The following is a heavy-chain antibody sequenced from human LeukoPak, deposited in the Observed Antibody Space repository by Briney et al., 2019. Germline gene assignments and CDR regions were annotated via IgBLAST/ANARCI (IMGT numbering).Heavy chain of an antibody. Sequence: SVKVSCKASGGTFSSYAIRWVRQAPGQGLEWMGGIIPIFGTANYAQKFQGRVTITADESTSTAYMELSSLRSEDTAVYYCARERYSSGWYDYYYGMDVWGQGTTVTVSS. V-gene: IGHV1-69*01. CDR1: GGTFSSYA. CDR3: ARERYSSGWYDYYYGMDV. D-gene: IGHD6-19*01. CDR2: IIPIFGTA. J-gene: IGHJ6*02.